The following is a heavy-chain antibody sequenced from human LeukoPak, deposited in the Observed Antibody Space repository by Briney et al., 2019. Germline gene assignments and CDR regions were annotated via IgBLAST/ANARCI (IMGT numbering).Heavy chain of an antibody. CDR2: IYYSGST. D-gene: IGHD3-22*01. Sequence: PSETLSLTCTVSGGSISSYYWSWIRQPPGKGLEWIGYIYYSGSTNYNPSLKSRVTISVDTSKNQFSLKLSSVTAADTAVYYCASTSYDSSGYYYVGDAFDIWGQGTMVTVSS. V-gene: IGHV4-59*12. CDR1: GGSISSYY. J-gene: IGHJ3*02. CDR3: ASTSYDSSGYYYVGDAFDI.